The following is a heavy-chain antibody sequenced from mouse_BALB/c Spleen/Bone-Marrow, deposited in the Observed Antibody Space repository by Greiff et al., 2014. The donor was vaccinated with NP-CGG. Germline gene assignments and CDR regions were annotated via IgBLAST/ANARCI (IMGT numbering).Heavy chain of an antibody. D-gene: IGHD2-4*01. V-gene: IGHV1-15*01. J-gene: IGHJ3*01. Sequence: VQLQESGAELVRPGASVKLSCKALGYTFTDYEMHWVKQTPVHGLEWIGTIHPGSGGAAYNQKFKGKATLTADKSSSTAYMELSSLTSEDSAVYYCTREGLRGAGFAYCGQGTLVTVSA. CDR1: GYTFTDYE. CDR3: TREGLRGAGFAY. CDR2: IHPGSGGA.